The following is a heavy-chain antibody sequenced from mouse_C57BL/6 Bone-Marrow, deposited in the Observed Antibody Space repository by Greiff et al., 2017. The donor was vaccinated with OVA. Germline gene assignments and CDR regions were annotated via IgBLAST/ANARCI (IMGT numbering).Heavy chain of an antibody. Sequence: EVQLQQSGPELVKPGASVKISCKASGYTFTDYYMNWVKQSHGKSLEWIGDINPNNGGTSYNQKFKGKGTLTVDKSSSTAYMELRSLTSEDSAVYYCARLRYFDVWGTGTTVTVSS. J-gene: IGHJ1*03. CDR3: ARLRYFDV. V-gene: IGHV1-26*01. D-gene: IGHD1-1*01. CDR1: GYTFTDYY. CDR2: INPNNGGT.